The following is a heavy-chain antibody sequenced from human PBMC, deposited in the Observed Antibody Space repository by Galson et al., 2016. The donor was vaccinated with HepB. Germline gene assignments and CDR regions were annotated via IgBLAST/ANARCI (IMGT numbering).Heavy chain of an antibody. CDR3: GKHGGFDY. D-gene: IGHD3-16*01. CDR2: ITGSGAIT. Sequence: SLRLSCAGSGFSFSNHGMSWVRQPPGRGLEWVSGITGSGAITHYADSVKGRFTISRDNSKNTLFLYMDSLRVGDTAVYYCGKHGGFDYWGQGTLVTVSS. J-gene: IGHJ4*02. V-gene: IGHV3-23*01. CDR1: GFSFSNHG.